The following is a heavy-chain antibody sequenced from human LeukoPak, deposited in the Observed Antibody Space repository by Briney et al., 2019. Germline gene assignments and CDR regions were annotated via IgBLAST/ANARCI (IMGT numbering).Heavy chain of an antibody. CDR2: IYHSGST. Sequence: SETLSLTCTVSGGSISSYYWNWIRQPPGKGLEWIGYIYHSGSTYYNPSLKSRVTISVDRSKNQFSLKLSSVTAADTAVYYCARDGTYYYDSSGYYRLSAFDIWGQGTMVTVSS. J-gene: IGHJ3*02. D-gene: IGHD3-22*01. V-gene: IGHV4-59*12. CDR1: GGSISSYY. CDR3: ARDGTYYYDSSGYYRLSAFDI.